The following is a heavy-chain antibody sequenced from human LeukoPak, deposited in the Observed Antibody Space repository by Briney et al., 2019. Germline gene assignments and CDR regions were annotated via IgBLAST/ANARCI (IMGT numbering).Heavy chain of an antibody. Sequence: TLSLTCTVSGGSISSGSYFWYWIRQPAGKGLEWIGRIYISGSTKYNPSLRSRVTISVDTSKNQFSLQLNSVTAADTAVYYCARDFGPTGTTGDDAFDIWGQGTMVTVSS. CDR1: GGSISSGSYF. CDR2: IYISGST. V-gene: IGHV4-61*02. CDR3: ARDFGPTGTTGDDAFDI. J-gene: IGHJ3*02. D-gene: IGHD1-1*01.